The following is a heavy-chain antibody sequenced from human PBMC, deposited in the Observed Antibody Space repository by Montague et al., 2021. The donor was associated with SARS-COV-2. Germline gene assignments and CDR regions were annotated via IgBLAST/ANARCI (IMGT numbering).Heavy chain of an antibody. V-gene: IGHV4-34*01. D-gene: IGHD3-10*01. Sequence: SETLSLTCAVHGGSFSTYSWNWIRQPPGKGLEWIGEIYHGGSTNYNPSLNSRVTISADTSKNQFSLKLTSVAAADTAVNYCARLGDGVVPSPILGVGPYYSYYYMDVWGKGTTVTVSS. CDR3: ARLGDGVVPSPILGVGPYYSYYYMDV. CDR1: GGSFSTYS. CDR2: IYHGGST. J-gene: IGHJ6*03.